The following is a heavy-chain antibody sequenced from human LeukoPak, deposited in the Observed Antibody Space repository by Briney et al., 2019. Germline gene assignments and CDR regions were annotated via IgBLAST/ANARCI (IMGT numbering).Heavy chain of an antibody. J-gene: IGHJ4*02. Sequence: SGGSLRLSCAPSGFTFSSQNMTWARQAPGKGLEWVAYISTSGDSTKYADSVEGRFTISRDNAENSLFLLMNSLRVEDTAVYYCVKNGWLDYWGQGILVTVSS. CDR2: ISTSGDST. CDR1: GFTFSSQN. V-gene: IGHV3-21*06. CDR3: VKNGWLDY. D-gene: IGHD6-19*01.